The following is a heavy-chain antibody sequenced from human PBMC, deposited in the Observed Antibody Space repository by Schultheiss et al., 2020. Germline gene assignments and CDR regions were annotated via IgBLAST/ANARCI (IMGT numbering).Heavy chain of an antibody. CDR1: GYTFTSYA. V-gene: IGHV1-46*01. D-gene: IGHD5-12*01. CDR3: ATTLVQRAYSASDLDP. J-gene: IGHJ5*02. CDR2: INPSGGST. Sequence: ASVKVSCKASGYTFTSYAMHWVRQAPGQGLEWMGIINPSGGSTSYAQKFQGRVTITADKSTSTAYMELSSLRSEDTAVYYCATTLVQRAYSASDLDPWGQGTLVTVSS.